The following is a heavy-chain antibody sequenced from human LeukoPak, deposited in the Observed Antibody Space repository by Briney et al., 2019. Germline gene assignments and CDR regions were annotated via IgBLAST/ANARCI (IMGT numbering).Heavy chain of an antibody. CDR1: GGTFSSYA. Sequence: ASVKVSCKASGGTFSSYAISWGRQAPGQGLEGMGGISAYNGNTYYAQKVQGRVTMTTDTSTRIAYMELRSLRSADTAVYYCAISSCGGDCYNYFDYWGQGTLVTVSS. V-gene: IGHV1-18*01. CDR3: AISSCGGDCYNYFDY. D-gene: IGHD2-21*02. CDR2: ISAYNGNT. J-gene: IGHJ4*02.